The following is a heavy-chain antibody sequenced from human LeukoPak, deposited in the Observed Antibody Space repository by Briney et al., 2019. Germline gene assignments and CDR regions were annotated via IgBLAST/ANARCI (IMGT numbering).Heavy chain of an antibody. Sequence: GGSLRLSCAASGFTFSSYSMNWVRQAPGKGLEWVSSISGSSTYIYYADSVKGRFTISRDNSKNTLYLQMNSLRAEDTAVYYCAKGHLSTSWKDAFDIWGQGTMVTVSS. J-gene: IGHJ3*02. CDR2: ISGSSTYI. CDR1: GFTFSSYS. V-gene: IGHV3-21*04. D-gene: IGHD2-2*01. CDR3: AKGHLSTSWKDAFDI.